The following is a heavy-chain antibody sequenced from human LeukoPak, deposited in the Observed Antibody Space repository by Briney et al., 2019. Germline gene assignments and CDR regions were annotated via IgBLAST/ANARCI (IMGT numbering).Heavy chain of an antibody. Sequence: SDTLSLTCTLSGGSININSDYWGWIRQPPGKGLDWIGTIYYSGSTYYNPSLKSRVTIAVDASKNQFSLKLNSVTATDTAVYYCARAIPIGSGSYIGPFDYWGQGILVTVSS. V-gene: IGHV4-39*01. CDR1: GGSININSDY. J-gene: IGHJ4*02. D-gene: IGHD3-10*01. CDR2: IYYSGST. CDR3: ARAIPIGSGSYIGPFDY.